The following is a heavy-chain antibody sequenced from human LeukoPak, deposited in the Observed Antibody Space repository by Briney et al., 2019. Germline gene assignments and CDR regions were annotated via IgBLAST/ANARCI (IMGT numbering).Heavy chain of an antibody. CDR1: GGSISNYY. Sequence: SDTLSLTCTISGGSISNYYWNWIRQPPGKGLQWIRYTYDRGGTSYNPSLESRVTVSMDTSNNQFSLKVTSVTAADTAVYYCARVARPGNGWSIFDPWGQGTLVTVSS. V-gene: IGHV4-59*12. D-gene: IGHD6-19*01. CDR2: TYDRGGT. J-gene: IGHJ5*02. CDR3: ARVARPGNGWSIFDP.